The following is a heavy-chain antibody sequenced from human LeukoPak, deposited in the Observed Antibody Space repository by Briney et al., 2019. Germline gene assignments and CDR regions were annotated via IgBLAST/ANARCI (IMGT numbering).Heavy chain of an antibody. CDR1: GFTFSNYE. V-gene: IGHV3-48*03. D-gene: IGHD3-16*01. CDR2: IGDNGITV. J-gene: IGHJ5*02. Sequence: GGSLRLSCVASGFTFSNYEMIWVRQAPGKGLEWVSYIGDNGITVYYADSVKGRFTISRDNAKNSLYLQMNSLRAEDTAFYYCARGGMKIGDLWGQGTLVTVSS. CDR3: ARGGMKIGDL.